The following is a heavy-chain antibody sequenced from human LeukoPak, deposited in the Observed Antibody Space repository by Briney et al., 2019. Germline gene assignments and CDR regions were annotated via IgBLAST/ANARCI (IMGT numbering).Heavy chain of an antibody. CDR1: GFTFDDYA. D-gene: IGHD3-10*01. CDR3: ARGTPGGVTMVRGEGFDP. Sequence: GGSLRLSCAASGFTFDDYAMHWVRQAPGKGLEWVSSISSSSSYIYYADSVKGRFTISRDNAKNSLYLQMNSLRAEDTAVYYCARGTPGGVTMVRGEGFDPWGQGTLVTVSS. J-gene: IGHJ5*02. V-gene: IGHV3-21*04. CDR2: ISSSSSYI.